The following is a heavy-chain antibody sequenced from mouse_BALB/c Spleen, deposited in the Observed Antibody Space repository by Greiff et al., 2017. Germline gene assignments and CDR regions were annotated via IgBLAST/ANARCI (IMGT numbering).Heavy chain of an antibody. CDR3: ARAPLRHYFDY. V-gene: IGHV5-6-5*01. Sequence: EVQLVESGGGLVKPGGSLKLSCAASGFTFSSYAMSWVRQTPEKRLEWVASISSGGSTYYPDSVKGRFTISRDNARNILYLQMSSLRSEDTAMYYCARAPLRHYFDYWGQGTTLTVSS. J-gene: IGHJ2*01. CDR1: GFTFSSYA. D-gene: IGHD2-12*01. CDR2: ISSGGST.